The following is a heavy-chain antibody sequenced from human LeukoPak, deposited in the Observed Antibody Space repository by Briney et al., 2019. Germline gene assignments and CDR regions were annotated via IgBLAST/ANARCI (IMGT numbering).Heavy chain of an antibody. CDR1: GGSFSGYY. CDR2: IYSSGGA. J-gene: IGHJ4*02. CDR3: ARHGDTAYYYVDY. Sequence: PSETLSLTCTVSGGSFSGYYWSWIRQPPGKGLEWIGYIYSSGGAIYNPSLKSRVTMSVDTSNNQFTLKLKSVTAADTAVYYCARHGDTAYYYVDYWGQGTLVTVSS. D-gene: IGHD5-18*01. V-gene: IGHV4-4*09.